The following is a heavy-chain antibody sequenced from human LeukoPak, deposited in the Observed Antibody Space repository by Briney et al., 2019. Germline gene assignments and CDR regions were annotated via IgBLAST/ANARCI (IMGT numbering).Heavy chain of an antibody. CDR3: ARDSRPIAAAAQDAFDI. D-gene: IGHD6-13*01. V-gene: IGHV1-69*13. CDR1: GYTFTSYG. CDR2: IIPIFGTA. J-gene: IGHJ3*02. Sequence: SVKVSCKASGYTFTSYGISWVRQAPGQGLEWMGGIIPIFGTANYAQKFQGRVTITADESTSTAYMELSSLRSEDTAVYYCARDSRPIAAAAQDAFDIWGQGTMVTVSS.